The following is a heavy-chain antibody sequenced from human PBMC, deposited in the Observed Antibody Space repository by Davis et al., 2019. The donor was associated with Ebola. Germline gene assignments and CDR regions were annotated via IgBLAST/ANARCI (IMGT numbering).Heavy chain of an antibody. V-gene: IGHV3-30-3*01. D-gene: IGHD3-3*01. CDR3: ARGLGRITIFGVVTPYFDY. CDR1: GFTFSSYA. CDR2: ISYDGSNK. Sequence: PGGSLRLSCAASGFTFSSYAMHWVRQAPGKGLEWVAVISYDGSNKYYADSVKGRFTISRDNSKNTLYLQMNSLRAEDTAVYYCARGLGRITIFGVVTPYFDYWGQGTLVTVSS. J-gene: IGHJ4*02.